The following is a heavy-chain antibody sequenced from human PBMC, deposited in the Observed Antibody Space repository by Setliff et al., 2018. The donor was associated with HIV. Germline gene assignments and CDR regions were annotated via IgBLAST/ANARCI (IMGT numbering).Heavy chain of an antibody. CDR3: ARDKTGDLWYFDS. CDR2: IIPFFRTT. D-gene: IGHD7-27*01. J-gene: IGHJ4*02. CDR1: GGTFSTYS. Sequence: SVKVSCKASGGTFSTYSMNWVRQAPGQGLEWMGGIIPFFRTTNYAQKFQGRVTVTADISTSTAYMELRSLRSDDTAVYYCARDKTGDLWYFDSWGQGTLVTV. V-gene: IGHV1-69*06.